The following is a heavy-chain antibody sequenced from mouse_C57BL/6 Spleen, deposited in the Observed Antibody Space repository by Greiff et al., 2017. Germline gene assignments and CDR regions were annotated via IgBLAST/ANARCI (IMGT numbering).Heavy chain of an antibody. V-gene: IGHV1-69*01. CDR1: GYTFTSYW. CDR3: ARCYYGNYWYFDV. Sequence: QVQLQQSGAELVMPGASVKLSCKASGYTFTSYWMHWVKQRPGQGLEWIGEIDPSDSYTNYNQKFKGKSTLTVDKSSSTAYMQLSSLTSEDSAVYDCARCYYGNYWYFDVWGTGTTVTVSS. CDR2: IDPSDSYT. J-gene: IGHJ1*03. D-gene: IGHD1-1*01.